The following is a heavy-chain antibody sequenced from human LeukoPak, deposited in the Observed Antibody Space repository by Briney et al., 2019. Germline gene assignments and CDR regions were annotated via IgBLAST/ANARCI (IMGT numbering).Heavy chain of an antibody. J-gene: IGHJ4*02. CDR1: GFPFSSYW. D-gene: IGHD1-26*01. CDR2: IKQDGSKK. Sequence: GGSLRLSCVASGFPFSSYWMTWVRQAPGKGLEWVANIKQDGSKKSYVDSVKGRFTISRDNAKNSLYLQMHSLRDEDTAVYYCARRYSGSLRYFDYWGQGTLVAVSS. V-gene: IGHV3-7*01. CDR3: ARRYSGSLRYFDY.